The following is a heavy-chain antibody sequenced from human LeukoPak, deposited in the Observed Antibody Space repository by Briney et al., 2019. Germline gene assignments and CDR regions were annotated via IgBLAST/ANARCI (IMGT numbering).Heavy chain of an antibody. Sequence: GGSLRLSCAVSGLTFNNYAMSWVRQAPGKGLEWVSGISGRGASKYYADSVKGRFTISRDNSKNTLYLQMNSLRGEDTAIYYCARVQGGGFRTADFWGQGTVVTVSS. V-gene: IGHV3-23*01. CDR2: ISGRGASK. J-gene: IGHJ4*02. D-gene: IGHD3-10*01. CDR3: ARVQGGGFRTADF. CDR1: GLTFNNYA.